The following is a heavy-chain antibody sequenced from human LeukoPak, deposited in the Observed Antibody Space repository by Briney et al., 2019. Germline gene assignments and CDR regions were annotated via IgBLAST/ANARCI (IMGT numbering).Heavy chain of an antibody. Sequence: SETLSLTCTVSGGSISSYYWSWIRQPPGKGLEWIGYIYYSGSTNYNPSLKSRVTISVDTSKNQFSLKLTSVTVADTAVYYCARGDPADLDYWGQGTLVTVSS. D-gene: IGHD5-24*01. V-gene: IGHV4-59*12. CDR1: GGSISSYY. CDR3: ARGDPADLDY. CDR2: IYYSGST. J-gene: IGHJ4*02.